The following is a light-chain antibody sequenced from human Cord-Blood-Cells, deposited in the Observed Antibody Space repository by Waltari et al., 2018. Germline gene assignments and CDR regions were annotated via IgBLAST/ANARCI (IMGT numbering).Light chain of an antibody. J-gene: IGLJ2*01. CDR3: QVWDSSTVI. CDR2: RYS. Sequence: SYEMTQPLSVSVALGQKARITCGGNNIGRKNVHWYQQKPGQSPVLVIYRYSNRPSGIPERFSGSNSGNTATLTISRAQAGDEADYYCQVWDSSTVIFGGGTKLTVL. V-gene: IGLV3-9*01. CDR1: NIGRKN.